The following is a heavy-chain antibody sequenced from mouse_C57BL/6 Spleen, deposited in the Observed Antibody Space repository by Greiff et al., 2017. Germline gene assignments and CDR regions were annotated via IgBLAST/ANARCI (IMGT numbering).Heavy chain of an antibody. V-gene: IGHV5-6*01. D-gene: IGHD1-1*01. J-gene: IGHJ3*01. Sequence: EVKVVESGGDLVKPGGSLKLSCAASGFTFSSYGMSWVRQTPDKRLEWVATISSGGSYTYYPDSVKGRFTISRDNAKNTLYLQMSSLKSEDTAMYYCARKGYYGSSYTWFAYWGQGTLVTVSA. CDR1: GFTFSSYG. CDR2: ISSGGSYT. CDR3: ARKGYYGSSYTWFAY.